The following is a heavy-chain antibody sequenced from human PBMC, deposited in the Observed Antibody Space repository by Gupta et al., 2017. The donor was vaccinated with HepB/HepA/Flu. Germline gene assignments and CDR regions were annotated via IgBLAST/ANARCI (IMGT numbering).Heavy chain of an antibody. Sequence: VQLVESGGGVVQPGRSLRLSCAASGFTFSDSRLHWVRQAPGKGLEWVAVISTDGDTRFYADSVKGRFAISRDNAQNTVFLQMNSLRHDDTATYYCATHLLHGQCRLEAWGQGTPVSVSS. CDR3: ATHLLHGQCRLEA. CDR2: ISTDGDTR. D-gene: IGHD2/OR15-2a*01. J-gene: IGHJ5*02. CDR1: GFTFSDSR. V-gene: IGHV3-30*09.